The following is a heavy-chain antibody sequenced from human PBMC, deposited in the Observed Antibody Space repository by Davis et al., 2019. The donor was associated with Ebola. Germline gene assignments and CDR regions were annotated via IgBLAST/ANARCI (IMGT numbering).Heavy chain of an antibody. Sequence: GGSLRLSCAASGFTFSSYEMNWVRQAPGKGLEWVSYISSSGSTIYYADSVKGRFTISRDNAKNSLYLQMNSLRAEDTAVYYCAKLWLVGTGFDYWGQGTLVTVSS. D-gene: IGHD6-19*01. V-gene: IGHV3-48*03. CDR2: ISSSGSTI. CDR3: AKLWLVGTGFDY. CDR1: GFTFSSYE. J-gene: IGHJ4*02.